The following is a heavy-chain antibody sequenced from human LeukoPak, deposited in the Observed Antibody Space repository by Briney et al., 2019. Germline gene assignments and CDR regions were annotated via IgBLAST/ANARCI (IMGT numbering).Heavy chain of an antibody. CDR2: INAGNGNT. J-gene: IGHJ4*02. CDR1: GYTFTSYA. Sequence: ASVKVSCKASGYTFTSYAMHWVRQAPGQRLEWMGWINAGNGNTKYLQKFQGRVTITRDTSASTAYMELSSLRSEDTAVYYCASQPPAVAGTHPFDYWGQGTLVTVSS. D-gene: IGHD6-19*01. CDR3: ASQPPAVAGTHPFDY. V-gene: IGHV1-3*01.